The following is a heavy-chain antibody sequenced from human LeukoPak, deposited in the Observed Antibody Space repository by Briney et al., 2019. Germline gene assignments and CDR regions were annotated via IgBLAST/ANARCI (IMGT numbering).Heavy chain of an antibody. CDR2: ISAYNGNT. CDR1: GYTFTSYG. D-gene: IGHD1-26*01. V-gene: IGHV1-18*01. Sequence: ASVKVSCKASGYTFTSYGISWVRQAPGQGLEWMGWISAYNGNTNYAQKLQGRVTMTTDTSTSTAYMELRSLRSDDTAVYYCVRRNSGSYFHDAFDVWGQGTMVTVSS. CDR3: VRRNSGSYFHDAFDV. J-gene: IGHJ3*01.